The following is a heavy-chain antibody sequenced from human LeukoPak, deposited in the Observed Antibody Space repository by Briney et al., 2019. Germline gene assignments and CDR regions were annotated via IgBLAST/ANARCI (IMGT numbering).Heavy chain of an antibody. V-gene: IGHV3-11*06. J-gene: IGHJ3*02. D-gene: IGHD3-9*01. CDR3: ARVVSDLRYFDWFLDAFDI. CDR2: ISSSSSYT. CDR1: GFTFSDYY. Sequence: PGGSLRLSCAASGFTFSDYYMSWIRQAPGKGLEWVSYISSSSSYTNYADSVKGRFTISRENAKNSLYLQMNSLRAEDTAVYYCARVVSDLRYFDWFLDAFDIWGQGTMVTVSS.